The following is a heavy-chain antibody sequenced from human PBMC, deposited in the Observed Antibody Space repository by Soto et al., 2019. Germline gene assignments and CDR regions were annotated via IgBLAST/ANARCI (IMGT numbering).Heavy chain of an antibody. V-gene: IGHV4-59*01. CDR2: IYYSGST. CDR1: GGSISSYY. D-gene: IGHD6-25*01. J-gene: IGHJ4*01. Sequence: SETLSLTCTVSGGSISSYYWSWIRQPPGKGLEWIGYIYYSGSTNYNPSLKSRVTISVDTSKNQFSLKLSSVTAADTAVYYCARGRSSSGLFDYWGQGTLVTVSS. CDR3: ARGRSSSGLFDY.